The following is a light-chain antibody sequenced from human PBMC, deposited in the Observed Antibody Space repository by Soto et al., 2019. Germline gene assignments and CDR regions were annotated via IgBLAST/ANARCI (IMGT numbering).Light chain of an antibody. CDR2: DAY. Sequence: EIVLTQSPATLSLSPGERATLSCRASQSVSSYLAWYQQKPGQAPRLLIYDAYNRATGIPARFSGSGSGKDFTLTTNMLEPEDVAVYYCQQRSTGPALTFGGGTKVEIK. CDR3: QQRSTGPALT. V-gene: IGKV3-11*01. CDR1: QSVSSY. J-gene: IGKJ4*01.